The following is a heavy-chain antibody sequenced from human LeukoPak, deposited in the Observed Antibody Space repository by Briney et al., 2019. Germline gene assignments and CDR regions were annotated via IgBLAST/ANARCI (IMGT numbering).Heavy chain of an antibody. J-gene: IGHJ4*02. CDR3: ATFAGIQLRSNFDN. CDR1: GAYGFTFSSYS. CDR2: ITSSSSSI. V-gene: IGHV3-21*06. Sequence: KTGGSLTLSCAASGAYGFTFSSYSMNWVRQAPGKGLESVSTITSSSSSIYYADSVEGRFTVSRDNANNSLYLQMNSLRADDTAVYYCATFAGIQLRSNFDNWGQGTLVTVSS. D-gene: IGHD5-18*01.